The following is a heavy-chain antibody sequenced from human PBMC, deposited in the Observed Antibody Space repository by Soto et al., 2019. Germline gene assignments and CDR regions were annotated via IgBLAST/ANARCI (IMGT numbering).Heavy chain of an antibody. J-gene: IGHJ3*02. CDR3: AKGGGYSYGTNDAFDI. Sequence: QVQLVESGGGVVQPGRSLRLSCAASGFTFRTSGMHWVRQAPGKGLEWVAVISDDGSNKYNIASVEGRFTISRDNSKTTLYLQMNSLRTEDTAVYYCAKGGGYSYGTNDAFDIWGQGTMVTVSS. CDR1: GFTFRTSG. D-gene: IGHD5-18*01. V-gene: IGHV3-30*18. CDR2: ISDDGSNK.